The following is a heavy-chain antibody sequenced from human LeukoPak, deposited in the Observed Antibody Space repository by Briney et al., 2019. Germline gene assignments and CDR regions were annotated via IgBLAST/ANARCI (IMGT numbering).Heavy chain of an antibody. D-gene: IGHD2-15*01. V-gene: IGHV4-34*01. J-gene: IGHJ3*02. Sequence: PSETLSLTCAVYGGSFSGYYWSWIRQTPGKGLEWIGEINHSGSTNYNPSLKSRVTISVDTSKNQCSLKLSSVTAADTAVYYCAREFGVVALDAFDIWGQGTMVTVSS. CDR3: AREFGVVALDAFDI. CDR2: INHSGST. CDR1: GGSFSGYY.